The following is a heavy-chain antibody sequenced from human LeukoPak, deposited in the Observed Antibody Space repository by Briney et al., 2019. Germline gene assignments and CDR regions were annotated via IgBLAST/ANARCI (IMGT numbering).Heavy chain of an antibody. J-gene: IGHJ4*02. V-gene: IGHV3-11*04. CDR1: GFTFSDYY. CDR2: ISSSGNST. Sequence: GGSLRLSCAASGFTFSDYYMSWIRQAPGKGREWVSYISSSGNSTYYSDSVRGRFTISRDNAKNSLHLQMNSLRAEDTAVYYCARDGGSSWYFDYWGQGTLATVSS. D-gene: IGHD6-13*01. CDR3: ARDGGSSWYFDY.